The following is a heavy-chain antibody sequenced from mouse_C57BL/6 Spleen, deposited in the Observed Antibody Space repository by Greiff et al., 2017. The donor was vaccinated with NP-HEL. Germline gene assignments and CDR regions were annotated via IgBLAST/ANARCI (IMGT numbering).Heavy chain of an antibody. CDR3: ARSLITTVVATSDY. Sequence: VQLQQPGAELVRPGTSVKLSCKASGYTFTSYWMHWVKQRPGQGLEWIGVIDPSDSYTNYNQKFKGKATLTVDTSSSTAYMQLSSLTSEDSAVYYCARSLITTVVATSDYWGQGTTLTVSS. CDR1: GYTFTSYW. J-gene: IGHJ2*01. D-gene: IGHD1-1*01. CDR2: IDPSDSYT. V-gene: IGHV1-59*01.